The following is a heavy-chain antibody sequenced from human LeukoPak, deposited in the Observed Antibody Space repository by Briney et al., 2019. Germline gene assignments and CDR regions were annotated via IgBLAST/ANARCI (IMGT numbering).Heavy chain of an antibody. CDR3: ARDVYVRARGVDNWFDP. CDR2: INPSGGST. J-gene: IGHJ5*02. D-gene: IGHD3-10*01. V-gene: IGHV1-46*01. CDR1: GYTFTSYY. Sequence: GASVKVSCKASGYTFTSYYMHWVRQAPGQGLEWMGIINPSGGSTSYAQKFQGRVTMTRDTSTSTVYMELSSLRSEDTAVYYCARDVYVRARGVDNWFDPWGQGTLVTVSS.